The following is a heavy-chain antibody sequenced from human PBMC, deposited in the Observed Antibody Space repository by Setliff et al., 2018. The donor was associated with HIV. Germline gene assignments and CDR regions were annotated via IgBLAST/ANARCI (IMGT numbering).Heavy chain of an antibody. CDR2: IIPILGIA. D-gene: IGHD4-17*01. V-gene: IGHV1-69*10. CDR3: ARTDYGGNSGGNYFDY. Sequence: ASVKVSCKASGGTFTSYVISWVRQAPGQGLEWMGGIIPILGIASYSQKFQGRVTITTDTATSTAYMEVRSLRSDDTAVYYCARTDYGGNSGGNYFDYWGQGSLVTVSS. CDR1: GGTFTSYV. J-gene: IGHJ4*02.